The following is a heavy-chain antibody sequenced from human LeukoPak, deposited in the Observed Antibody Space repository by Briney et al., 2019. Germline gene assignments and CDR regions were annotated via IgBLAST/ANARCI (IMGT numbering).Heavy chain of an antibody. CDR1: GYTFTSYG. CDR3: ARRELWLSPSAFDI. Sequence: ASVRVSCKASGYTFTSYGISWVRQAPGQGLEWMGWISAYNGNTNYAQKLQGRVTMTTDTSTSTAYMELRSLRSDDTAVYYCARRELWLSPSAFDIWGQGTMVTVSS. D-gene: IGHD5-18*01. V-gene: IGHV1-18*01. J-gene: IGHJ3*02. CDR2: ISAYNGNT.